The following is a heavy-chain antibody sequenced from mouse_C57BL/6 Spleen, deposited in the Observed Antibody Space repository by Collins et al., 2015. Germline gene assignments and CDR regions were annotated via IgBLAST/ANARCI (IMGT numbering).Heavy chain of an antibody. CDR1: GYTFTTYG. D-gene: IGHD2-4*01. CDR2: INAYSGVP. CDR3: ARCDYDRGSYAMDY. J-gene: IGHJ4*01. V-gene: IGHV9-3*01. Sequence: QIQLVQSGPELKKPGETVKISCKASGYTFTTYGMSWVKQAPGKGLKWMGWINAYSGVPTYADDFKGRFAFSLETSASTAYLQINNLKNEDTATYFCARCDYDRGSYAMDYWGQGTSVTVSS.